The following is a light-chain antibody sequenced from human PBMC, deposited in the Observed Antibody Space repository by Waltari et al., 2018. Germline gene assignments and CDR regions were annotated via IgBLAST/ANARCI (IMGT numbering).Light chain of an antibody. CDR3: HSRDASGVGGS. V-gene: IGLV3-19*01. CDR2: DKN. CDR1: SLRSYY. Sequence: SSELTQDPAVSVAMGQTVRITCQGYSLRSYYASWDQQRPGQAPRLVMYDKNNRPSGVPDRFSGSSSHNTASLTITGAQAEDEASYYCHSRDASGVGGSFGGGTKLTVL. J-gene: IGLJ2*01.